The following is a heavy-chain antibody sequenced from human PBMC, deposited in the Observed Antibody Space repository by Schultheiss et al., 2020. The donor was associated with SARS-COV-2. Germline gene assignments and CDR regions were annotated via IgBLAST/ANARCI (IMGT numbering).Heavy chain of an antibody. Sequence: GGSLRLSCAASGFTFSNAWMSWVRQAPGKGLEWVGRIKSKTDGGTTDYAAPVKGRFTISRDDSKNTLYLQMNSLKTEDTAVYYCARHYDSSGYSPNPTHHYFDYWGQGTLVTVSS. CDR3: ARHYDSSGYSPNPTHHYFDY. CDR1: GFTFSNAW. J-gene: IGHJ4*02. V-gene: IGHV3-15*01. CDR2: IKSKTDGGTT. D-gene: IGHD3-22*01.